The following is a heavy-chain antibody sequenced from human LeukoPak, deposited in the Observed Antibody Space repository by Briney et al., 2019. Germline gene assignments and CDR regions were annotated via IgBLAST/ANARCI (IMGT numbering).Heavy chain of an antibody. Sequence: KSSETLSLTCAVYGGSLSGYYWSWIRQPPGKGLEWIGEINHSGSTNYNPSLKSRVTISVDTSKNQFSLKLSSVTAAATAVYYWARGAAIWGIYPDYGGQEPLVTFSS. CDR2: INHSGST. CDR3: ARGAAIWGIYPDY. CDR1: GGSLSGYY. D-gene: IGHD3-16*02. V-gene: IGHV4-34*01. J-gene: IGHJ4*02.